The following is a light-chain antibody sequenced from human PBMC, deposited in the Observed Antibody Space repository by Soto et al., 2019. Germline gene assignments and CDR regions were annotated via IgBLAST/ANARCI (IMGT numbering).Light chain of an antibody. CDR3: SSYAGSNNLGV. V-gene: IGLV2-8*01. CDR2: EVS. CDR1: SSDVGGYNY. J-gene: IGLJ3*02. Sequence: QSALTQPPSASGSPGQSVTISCTGTSSDVGGYNYVSWYQQHPGKAPKLMIYEVSKRPSGVPDRFSGSKSGNTASLTVSGLQPEDGADYYCSSYAGSNNLGVFGGGTQLTVL.